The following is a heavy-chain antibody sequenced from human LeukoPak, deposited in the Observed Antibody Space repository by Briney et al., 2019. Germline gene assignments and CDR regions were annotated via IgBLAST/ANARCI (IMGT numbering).Heavy chain of an antibody. Sequence: KPSETLSLTCTVSGGSMKNYYWSWIRQPAGQGLEWIGRIYSSGSTNYNPSLKSRVTMSVDTSKNQFSLKLSSVTAADTAVYYCARVRGNWYFDYWGQGILVAVSS. CDR1: GGSMKNYY. CDR3: ARVRGNWYFDY. CDR2: IYSSGST. J-gene: IGHJ4*02. D-gene: IGHD1-20*01. V-gene: IGHV4-4*07.